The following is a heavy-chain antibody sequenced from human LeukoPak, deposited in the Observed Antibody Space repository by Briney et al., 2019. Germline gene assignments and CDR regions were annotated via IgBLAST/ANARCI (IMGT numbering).Heavy chain of an antibody. CDR3: ARAPRYSSGWPDAFDI. D-gene: IGHD6-19*01. CDR2: IGTAGDT. Sequence: PGGSLRLSCAASGFIFSSYDMHWVRQATGKGLEWVSAIGTAGDTYYPGSVKGRFTISRENAKNSLYLQMNSLRAGDTAVYYCARAPRYSSGWPDAFDIWGQGTMVTVSS. V-gene: IGHV3-13*01. CDR1: GFIFSSYD. J-gene: IGHJ3*02.